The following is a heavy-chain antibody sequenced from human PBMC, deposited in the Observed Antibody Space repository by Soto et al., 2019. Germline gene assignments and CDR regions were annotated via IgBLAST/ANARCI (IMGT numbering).Heavy chain of an antibody. Sequence: ASVKVSCKASGYTFTSYYMHWVRQAPGQGLEWMGIINPSGGSTSYAQKFQGRVTMTRDTSTSTVYMELSSLRSEDTAVYYCARGGGTYDYIWGSYRSDYWGQGTLVTVSS. J-gene: IGHJ4*02. CDR1: GYTFTSYY. V-gene: IGHV1-46*03. CDR3: ARGGGTYDYIWGSYRSDY. CDR2: INPSGGST. D-gene: IGHD3-16*02.